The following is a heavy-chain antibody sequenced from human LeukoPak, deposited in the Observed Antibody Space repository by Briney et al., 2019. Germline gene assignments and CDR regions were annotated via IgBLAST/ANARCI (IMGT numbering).Heavy chain of an antibody. D-gene: IGHD3-22*01. CDR1: GGTFSSYA. CDR2: IIPIFGTA. CDR3: ASYYCDSSGHDY. V-gene: IGHV1-69*01. Sequence: ASVKVSCKASGGTFSSYAISWVRQAPGQGLEWMGGIIPIFGTANYAQKFQGRVTITADESTSTAYMELSSLRSEDTTVYYCASYYCDSSGHDYWGQGTLVTVSS. J-gene: IGHJ4*02.